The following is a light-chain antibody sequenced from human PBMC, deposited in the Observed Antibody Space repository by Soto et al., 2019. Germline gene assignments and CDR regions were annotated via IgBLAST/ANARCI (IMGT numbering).Light chain of an antibody. V-gene: IGKV1-39*01. CDR3: QQLLSYPIT. CDR2: AAS. CDR1: QSISSY. Sequence: DIQMTQSPSSLSASVGDRVTITCRASQSISSYLNWYQQKPGKAPKLLIYAASSLQSGVPSRFSGSGSGTSFTLTISSLQPEDFATYYCQQLLSYPITFGQGTKVDIK. J-gene: IGKJ1*01.